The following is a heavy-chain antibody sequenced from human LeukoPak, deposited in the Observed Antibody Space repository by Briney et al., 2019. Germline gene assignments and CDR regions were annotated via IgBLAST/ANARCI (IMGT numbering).Heavy chain of an antibody. Sequence: PGGSLRLSCAASGFTFSDYYMSWIRQAPGKGLEWVSYISSSGSTIYYADSVKGRFTISRDNAKNSLYLQMNSLRAEDTAVYYCARDKRVAVAGTYIYYYYMDVWGNGTTVTISS. CDR2: ISSSGSTI. J-gene: IGHJ6*03. D-gene: IGHD6-19*01. CDR1: GFTFSDYY. V-gene: IGHV3-11*01. CDR3: ARDKRVAVAGTYIYYYYMDV.